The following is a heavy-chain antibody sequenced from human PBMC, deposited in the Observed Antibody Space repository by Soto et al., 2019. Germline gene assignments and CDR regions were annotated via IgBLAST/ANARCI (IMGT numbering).Heavy chain of an antibody. Sequence: AGSLRLSCAASGFTFSNAWMSWVRQAPGKGLEWVGRIKSKTDGGTTDYAAPVKGRFTISRDDSKNTLYLQMNSLKTEDTAVYYCTTEELYSSSWYRPAPSFDIWGQGTMVTVSS. CDR2: IKSKTDGGTT. J-gene: IGHJ3*02. CDR3: TTEELYSSSWYRPAPSFDI. D-gene: IGHD6-13*01. V-gene: IGHV3-15*01. CDR1: GFTFSNAW.